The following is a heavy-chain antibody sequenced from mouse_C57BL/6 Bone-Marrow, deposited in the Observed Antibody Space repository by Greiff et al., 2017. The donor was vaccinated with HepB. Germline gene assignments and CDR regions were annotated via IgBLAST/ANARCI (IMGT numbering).Heavy chain of an antibody. CDR1: GYSITSVY. V-gene: IGHV3-8*01. CDR2: ISYSGST. D-gene: IGHD1-1*01. CDR3: ARLLYGSTHWYFDV. J-gene: IGHJ1*03. Sequence: EVQLQPSGPGLAKPSQTLSLPCSVTGYSITSVYWNWLRKFPGNKLEYMGYISYSGSTYYNPSLKSRISITRDTSKNQYYLQLNSVTTEDTATYYCARLLYGSTHWYFDVWGTGTTVTVSS.